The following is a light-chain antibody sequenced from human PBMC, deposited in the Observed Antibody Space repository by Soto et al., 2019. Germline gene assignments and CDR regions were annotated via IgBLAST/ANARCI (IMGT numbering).Light chain of an antibody. J-gene: IGLJ1*01. CDR2: GNN. Sequence: SVVTQPPPVSGAPGPRVPLSCPGGNTKNGAGYDVHWYQQLPGTAPKLLIYGNNIRPSGVPDRFSGSKSGTSASLAITGLQAEDEADYYCQSYDSSLSGPYVFGTGTKVTV. CDR3: QSYDSSLSGPYV. V-gene: IGLV1-40*01. CDR1: NTKNGAGYD.